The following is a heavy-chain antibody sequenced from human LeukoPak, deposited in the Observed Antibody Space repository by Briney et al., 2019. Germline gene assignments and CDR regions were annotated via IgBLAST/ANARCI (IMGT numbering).Heavy chain of an antibody. CDR1: GFTFSSYS. CDR2: ISSSSSYI. CDR3: ARDYGSGSYFPGGDAFDI. V-gene: IGHV3-21*01. D-gene: IGHD3-10*01. Sequence: GGSLRLSCAASGFTFSSYSMNWVRQAPGKGLEWVSSISSSSSYIYYADSVKGRFTISRDNAKNSLYLQMNSLRAEDTAVYYCARDYGSGSYFPGGDAFDIWGQGTMVTVSS. J-gene: IGHJ3*02.